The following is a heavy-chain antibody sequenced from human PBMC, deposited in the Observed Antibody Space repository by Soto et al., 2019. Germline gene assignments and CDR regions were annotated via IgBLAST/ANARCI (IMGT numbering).Heavy chain of an antibody. CDR1: GFTFSSYA. V-gene: IGHV3-30-3*01. CDR2: ISYDGSNK. J-gene: IGHJ6*02. D-gene: IGHD6-13*01. CDR3: ARDLEQLVHNYYYYYGMDV. Sequence: TGGSLRLSCAASGFTFSSYAMHWVRQAPGKGLEWVAVISYDGSNKYYADSVKGRFTISRDNSKNTLYLQMSSLRAEDTAVYYCARDLEQLVHNYYYYYGMDVWGQGTTVTVSS.